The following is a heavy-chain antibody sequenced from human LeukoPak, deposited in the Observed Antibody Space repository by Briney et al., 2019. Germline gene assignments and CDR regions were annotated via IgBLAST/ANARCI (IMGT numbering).Heavy chain of an antibody. V-gene: IGHV1-69*06. J-gene: IGHJ4*02. CDR1: GGTFSSYA. CDR3: ASGSLEVVEL. Sequence: VASVKVSCKASGGTFSSYAISWVRQAPGQGLEWMGGIIPIFGTANYAQKFQGRVTITADRSTSTAYMELSSLRSEDTAVYYCASGSLEVVELWGQGTLVTVSS. CDR2: IIPIFGTA. D-gene: IGHD3-22*01.